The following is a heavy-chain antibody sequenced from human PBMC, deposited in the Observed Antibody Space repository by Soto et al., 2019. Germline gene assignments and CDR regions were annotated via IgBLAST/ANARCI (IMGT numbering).Heavy chain of an antibody. V-gene: IGHV4-30-2*06. Sequence: PSETLSLTCTVSGGPIRSDDYIWSWIRQSPGRGLEWIGHIYAGGTTYTNPSLRSRVTISVDKSKNQFSLKLTSVTAADTAVYYCARDNLAYYNDDRGSYGLIGWFDPWGQGTLVTVSS. CDR3: ARDNLAYYNDDRGSYGLIGWFDP. D-gene: IGHD3-22*01. J-gene: IGHJ5*02. CDR1: GGPIRSDDYI. CDR2: IYAGGTT.